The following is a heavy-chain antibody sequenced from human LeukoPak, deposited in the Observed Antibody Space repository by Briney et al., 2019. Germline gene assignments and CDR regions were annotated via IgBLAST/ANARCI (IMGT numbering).Heavy chain of an antibody. Sequence: GGSLRVSCVVSGPPIADFAMHWVRQAPGKGLEWVSLISGDGVSTFYADSVKGRFSISRDNSKNSLSLEMNSLRTEDTAMYYCARESGKFDYWGQGTLVAVSS. CDR1: GPPIADFA. V-gene: IGHV3-43*02. CDR3: ARESGKFDY. CDR2: ISGDGVST. J-gene: IGHJ4*02.